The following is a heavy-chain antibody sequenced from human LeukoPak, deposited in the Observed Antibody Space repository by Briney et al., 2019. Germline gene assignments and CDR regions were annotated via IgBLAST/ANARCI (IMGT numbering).Heavy chain of an antibody. D-gene: IGHD6-19*01. CDR3: ARVSYQWLADY. J-gene: IGHJ4*02. Sequence: SETLSLTCTVSGGSISSYYWSWIRQPPGKGLEWIGYIYYSGSTNYNPSLKSRVTISVDTSKNQFSLKLSSVTAADTAVYYCARVSYQWLADYWGQGTLVTVSS. V-gene: IGHV4-59*01. CDR2: IYYSGST. CDR1: GGSISSYY.